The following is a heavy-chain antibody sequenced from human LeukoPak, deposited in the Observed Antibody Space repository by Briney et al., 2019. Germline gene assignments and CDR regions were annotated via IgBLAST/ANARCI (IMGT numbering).Heavy chain of an antibody. Sequence: GGSLRLSCAASGFTFSTYGMHWVRQAPGKGLEWVAVVSYDESSIYYADSVKGRFTISRDNSKNTLYLQMNSLRAEDTAVYYCAKALYGDYGRFDYWGQGTLVTVSS. CDR2: VSYDESSI. V-gene: IGHV3-30*18. J-gene: IGHJ4*02. CDR1: GFTFSTYG. D-gene: IGHD4-17*01. CDR3: AKALYGDYGRFDY.